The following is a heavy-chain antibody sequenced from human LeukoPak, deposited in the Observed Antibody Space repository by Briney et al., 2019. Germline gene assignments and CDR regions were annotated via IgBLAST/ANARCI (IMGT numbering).Heavy chain of an antibody. Sequence: SETLSLTCTVSGGSISSGSYYWGWIRQPPGKGLEWIGTIYYSGRTNYSGRTNYNSSLKSRVTISVDTSKNQFSLKLSSVTAADTAVYYCARVEDSGYDYRGRFDPWGQGTLVTVSS. D-gene: IGHD5-12*01. J-gene: IGHJ5*02. V-gene: IGHV4-39*07. CDR1: GGSISSGSYY. CDR2: IYYSGRTNYSGRT. CDR3: ARVEDSGYDYRGRFDP.